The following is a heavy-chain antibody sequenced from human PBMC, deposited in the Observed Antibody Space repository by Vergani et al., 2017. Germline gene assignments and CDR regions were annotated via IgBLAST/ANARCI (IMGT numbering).Heavy chain of an antibody. D-gene: IGHD3-9*01. Sequence: QVQLVQSGAEVKKPGASVKVSCKASGGTFSSYAISWVRQAPGQELEWMGGIIPIFGTANYAQKFQGRVTITADESTSTAYMELSSLRSEDTAVYYCARVLRYFDWSQVGAFDIWGQGTMVTVSS. V-gene: IGHV1-69*01. J-gene: IGHJ3*02. CDR3: ARVLRYFDWSQVGAFDI. CDR1: GGTFSSYA. CDR2: IIPIFGTA.